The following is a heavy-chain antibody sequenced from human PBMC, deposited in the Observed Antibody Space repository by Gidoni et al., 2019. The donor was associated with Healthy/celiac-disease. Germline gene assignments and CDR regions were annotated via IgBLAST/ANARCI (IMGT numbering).Heavy chain of an antibody. Sequence: QVQLQQWGAGLLKPSETLSLTCAVYGGSFSGYYWSWIRQPPGKGLEWIGEINHSGSTNYNPSLKSRVTISVDTSKNQFSLKLSSVTAADTAVYYCARGHGPQRDIVVVPAAIYFDYWGQGTLVTVSS. V-gene: IGHV4-34*01. CDR1: GGSFSGYY. CDR2: INHSGST. CDR3: ARGHGPQRDIVVVPAAIYFDY. D-gene: IGHD2-2*01. J-gene: IGHJ4*02.